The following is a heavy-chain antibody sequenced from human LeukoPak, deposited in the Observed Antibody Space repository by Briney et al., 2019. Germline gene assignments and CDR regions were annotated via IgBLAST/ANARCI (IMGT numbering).Heavy chain of an antibody. CDR2: ISSSSTYI. Sequence: GGSLRLSCAASGFPFDSYSMNWVRQAPGKGLEWVSSISSSSTYISYADSVKGRFTISRDNARNSLYLRMHSLRAEDTAMYYCARDRKNLVGVPTALDSWGQGTLVTVPS. CDR1: GFPFDSYS. D-gene: IGHD2-2*01. J-gene: IGHJ4*02. V-gene: IGHV3-21*01. CDR3: ARDRKNLVGVPTALDS.